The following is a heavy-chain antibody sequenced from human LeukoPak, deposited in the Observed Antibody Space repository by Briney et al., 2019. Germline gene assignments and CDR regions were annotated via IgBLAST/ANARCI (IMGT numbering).Heavy chain of an antibody. CDR2: MNPDSGNT. D-gene: IGHD3-10*01. V-gene: IGHV1-8*01. Sequence: ASVKVSCKASGYTFTNSDINWVRQAAGQGLEWMGWMNPDSGNTGYARNFQGRVTMTRNTSISTAYMELSSLRSEDTAVYYCARYITMVRGGSWFDPWGQGTLVSVSS. CDR3: ARYITMVRGGSWFDP. J-gene: IGHJ5*02. CDR1: GYTFTNSD.